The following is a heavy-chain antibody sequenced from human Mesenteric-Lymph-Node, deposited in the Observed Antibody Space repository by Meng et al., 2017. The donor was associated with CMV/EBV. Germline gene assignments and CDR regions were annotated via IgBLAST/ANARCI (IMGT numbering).Heavy chain of an antibody. Sequence: SGDSVSSNSAAWNWIRQSPSRGLEWLGRTYYRSKWYNDYAVSVKSRITINPDTSKNQFSLQVNSVTPEDTGVYYCARLVAGNLYLDNWGQGTLVTVSS. CDR3: ARLVAGNLYLDN. J-gene: IGHJ4*02. CDR2: TYYRSKWYN. D-gene: IGHD6-19*01. V-gene: IGHV6-1*01. CDR1: GDSVSSNSAA.